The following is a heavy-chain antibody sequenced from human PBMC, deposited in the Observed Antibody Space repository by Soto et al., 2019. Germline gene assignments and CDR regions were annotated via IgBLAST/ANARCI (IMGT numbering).Heavy chain of an antibody. CDR2: IWYDGSNK. CDR1: GFTFSSYG. J-gene: IGHJ5*02. Sequence: QVQLVESGGGVVQPGRSLRLSCAASGFTFSSYGMHWVRQAPGKGLEWVAVIWYDGSNKYYADSVKGRFTISRDNSKNTLYLQMNSLRAEDTAVYYCAREGLGWFDPWGQGTLVTVSS. CDR3: AREGLGWFDP. V-gene: IGHV3-33*01.